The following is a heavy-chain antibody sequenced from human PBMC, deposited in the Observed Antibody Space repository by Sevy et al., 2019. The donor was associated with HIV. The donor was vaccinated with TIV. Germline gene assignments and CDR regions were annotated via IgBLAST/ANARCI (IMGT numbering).Heavy chain of an antibody. CDR1: GFTFSSYW. V-gene: IGHV3-7*01. CDR3: AREEGCYDSSGYPEYFQH. J-gene: IGHJ1*01. D-gene: IGHD3-22*01. Sequence: GGSLRLSCAASGFTFSSYWMSWVRQAPGKGLEWVANIKQDGSEKYYVDSVKGRFTISRDNAKNSLYLQMNSLRAEDTAVYYCAREEGCYDSSGYPEYFQHWGQGTLVTVSS. CDR2: IKQDGSEK.